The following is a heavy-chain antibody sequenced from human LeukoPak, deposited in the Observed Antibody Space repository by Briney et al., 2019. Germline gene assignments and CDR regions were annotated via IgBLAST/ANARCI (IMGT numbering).Heavy chain of an antibody. CDR2: IYYSGVT. J-gene: IGHJ4*02. D-gene: IGHD6-19*01. CDR3: ARLALPGPIYYFDY. Sequence: PSETLSLTCTVSGGSISSSSYYWGWIRQPPGKGLEWIGSIYYSGVTYYNPSLKSRVTISVDTSKSQFSLKLSSVTASDTAVYYCARLALPGPIYYFDYWGQGTLVTVSS. V-gene: IGHV4-39*01. CDR1: GGSISSSSYY.